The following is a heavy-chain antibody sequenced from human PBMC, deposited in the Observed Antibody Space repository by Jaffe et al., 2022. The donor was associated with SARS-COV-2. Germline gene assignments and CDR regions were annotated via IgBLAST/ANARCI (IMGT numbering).Heavy chain of an antibody. J-gene: IGHJ6*02. CDR1: GFTFSSYS. Sequence: EVQLVESGGGLVQPGGSLRLSCAASGFTFSSYSMNWVRQAPGKGLEWVSYISSSSSTIYYADSVKGRFTISRDNAKNSLYLQMNSLRDEDTAVYYCARDPYDSQTPHYYYGMDVWGQGTTVTVSS. D-gene: IGHD3-22*01. V-gene: IGHV3-48*02. CDR2: ISSSSSTI. CDR3: ARDPYDSQTPHYYYGMDV.